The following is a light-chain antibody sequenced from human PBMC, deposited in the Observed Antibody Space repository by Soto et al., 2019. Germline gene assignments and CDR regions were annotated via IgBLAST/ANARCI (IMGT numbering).Light chain of an antibody. CDR2: WAS. V-gene: IGKV4-1*01. CDR3: QQYHSDPIT. Sequence: DIVMTQSPDSLPVSLGERAASSGKSGQSFWSNNNNYLAWFQQKPGQPPRLFIYWASTRGSGVPDRFSGSGSGTDFTLTISNVEAEDVAIYYCQQYHSDPITFGQGTRLEIK. J-gene: IGKJ5*01. CDR1: QSFWSNNNNY.